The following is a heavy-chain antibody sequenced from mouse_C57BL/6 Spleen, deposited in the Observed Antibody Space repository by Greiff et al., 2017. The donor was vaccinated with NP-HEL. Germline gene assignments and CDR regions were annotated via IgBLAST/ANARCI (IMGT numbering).Heavy chain of an antibody. J-gene: IGHJ4*01. CDR3: ARSSLREYAMDY. Sequence: EVNLVESGGGLVQPGGSLSLSCAASGFTFTDYYMSWVRQPPGKALEWLGFIRNKANGYTTEYSASVKVRFTISRDNSQSILYLQMNALGAEDSATYDCARSSLREYAMDYWGQGTSVTVSS. CDR1: GFTFTDYY. V-gene: IGHV7-3*01. CDR2: IRNKANGYTT.